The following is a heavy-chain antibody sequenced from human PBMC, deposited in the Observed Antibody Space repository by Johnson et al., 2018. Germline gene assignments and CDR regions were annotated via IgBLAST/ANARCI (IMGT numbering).Heavy chain of an antibody. Sequence: VQLQESGGGLIKHGGSLRLSCAGSGFIFKDAWMNWVRQAPGKGLEWVALIKSKTDGGATAYAAAVEGRFTISREDSKNTLYLQMENRQTEDPAVYTCITDGEHVSFADWGHGTLVTVSS. CDR1: GFIFKDAW. D-gene: IGHD1/OR15-1a*01. V-gene: IGHV3-15*07. CDR2: IKSKTDGGAT. J-gene: IGHJ4*01. CDR3: ITDGEHVSFAD.